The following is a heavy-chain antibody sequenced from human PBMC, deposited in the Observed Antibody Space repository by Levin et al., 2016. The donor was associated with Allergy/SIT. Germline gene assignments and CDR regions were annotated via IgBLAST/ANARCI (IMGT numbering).Heavy chain of an antibody. CDR3: ATEYSSGWYGPGY. Sequence: VRQAPGKGLEWVAVIWYDGSNKYYADSVKGRFTISRDNSKNTLYLQMNSLRAEDTAVYYCATEYSSGWYGPGYWGQGTLVTVSS. V-gene: IGHV3-33*01. J-gene: IGHJ4*02. D-gene: IGHD6-19*01. CDR2: IWYDGSNK.